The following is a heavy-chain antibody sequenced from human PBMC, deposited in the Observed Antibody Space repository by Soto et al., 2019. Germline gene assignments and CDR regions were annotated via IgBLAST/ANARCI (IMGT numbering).Heavy chain of an antibody. CDR1: GDSFNDYY. J-gene: IGHJ6*03. CDR2: INPNGGVT. D-gene: IGHD5-12*01. CDR3: ARESGGATATLDYYYFYMDV. V-gene: IGHV1-2*04. Sequence: QVQLVQSGSEVRKPGASVTVSCRSSGDSFNDYYIHWVRPAPGQGFEWMGWINPNGGVTKYAQKFQCWVSMTRDTSIRTVYMQLSRLRSDDTAVYYCARESGGATATLDYYYFYMDVWGTGTTVTVSS.